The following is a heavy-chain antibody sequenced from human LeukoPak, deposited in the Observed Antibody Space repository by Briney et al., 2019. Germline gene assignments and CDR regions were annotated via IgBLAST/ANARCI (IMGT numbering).Heavy chain of an antibody. CDR2: IYYSGST. D-gene: IGHD3-10*01. CDR1: GGSISSYY. Sequence: PSETLSLTCTVSGGSISSYYWSWIRQPPGKGPEWIGYIYYSGSTNYNPSLKSRVNISVDTSKNQFSLKLSSVTAADTALYYCARGRGWFDPWGQGTLVIVSS. V-gene: IGHV4-59*01. CDR3: ARGRGWFDP. J-gene: IGHJ5*02.